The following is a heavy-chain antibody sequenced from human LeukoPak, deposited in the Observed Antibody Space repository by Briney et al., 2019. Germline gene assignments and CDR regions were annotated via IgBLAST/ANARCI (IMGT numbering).Heavy chain of an antibody. CDR1: GFTVSSNY. CDR3: YDSGSYYSLFDY. J-gene: IGHJ4*02. Sequence: GGSLRLSCAASGFTVSSNYMSWVRQAPGKGLEWVSVIYSGGSTYYADSVKGRFTISRDNSKNTLYLQMNSLRAEDTAVYYCYDSGSYYSLFDYWGQGTLVTVSS. V-gene: IGHV3-53*01. CDR2: IYSGGST. D-gene: IGHD3-10*01.